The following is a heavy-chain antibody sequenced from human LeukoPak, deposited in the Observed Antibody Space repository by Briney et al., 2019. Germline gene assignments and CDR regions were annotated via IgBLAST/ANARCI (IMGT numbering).Heavy chain of an antibody. D-gene: IGHD2-21*02. CDR3: AREGSYCVGGDCYSFDF. Sequence: GASVKVSCKASGYRFISHYIHWVRQAPGLGPEWLGWVHAGNGNTRYPAKFEGRVTMTRDTYSNTAYMDLTSLTSDDTAIYYCAREGSYCVGGDCYSFDFWGQGTLITVSS. J-gene: IGHJ4*02. CDR2: VHAGNGNT. V-gene: IGHV1-2*02. CDR1: GYRFISHY.